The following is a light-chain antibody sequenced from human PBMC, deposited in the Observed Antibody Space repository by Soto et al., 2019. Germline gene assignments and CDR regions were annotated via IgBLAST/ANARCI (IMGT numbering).Light chain of an antibody. CDR1: SSNIGNNY. CDR3: ETWDSSLSAGV. V-gene: IGLV1-51*02. Sequence: QSVLTQPPSVSAAPGQKVTISCSGSSSNIGNNYVSWYQQLPGTAPKLLIYENNKRPSGIPDRFSGSKSGTSATLGSTGLQTGDEADYYCETWDSSLSAGVFGGGTKLTVL. J-gene: IGLJ3*02. CDR2: ENN.